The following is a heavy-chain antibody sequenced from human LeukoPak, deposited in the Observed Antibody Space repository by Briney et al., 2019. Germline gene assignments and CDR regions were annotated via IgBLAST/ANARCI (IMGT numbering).Heavy chain of an antibody. CDR2: IKQDGSET. Sequence: GSLRLSCAASGFTFSNYWMSWVRRAPGKGLEWVANIKQDGSETYYVDSVRGRFTISRDNAKKSLYLQMNSLRAEDTAIYYCARDFWGAYRVDYFDYCGQGTLVTVSS. V-gene: IGHV3-7*01. D-gene: IGHD3-3*01. CDR1: GFTFSNYW. J-gene: IGHJ4*02. CDR3: ARDFWGAYRVDYFDY.